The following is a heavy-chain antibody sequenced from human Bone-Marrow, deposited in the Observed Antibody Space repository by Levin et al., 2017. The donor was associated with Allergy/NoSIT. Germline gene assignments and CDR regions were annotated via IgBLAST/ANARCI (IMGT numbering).Heavy chain of an antibody. Sequence: ASVKVSCAASGFTVDSNHMSWVRQVQGKGLECVSIIYAGDTTYYADSVKGRFTISRDNSKSTVFLQMNSLRAEDTAIYYCARGPDWEGFDYWGQGTLVAVSS. CDR2: IYAGDTT. J-gene: IGHJ4*02. D-gene: IGHD1-26*01. V-gene: IGHV3-66*01. CDR3: ARGPDWEGFDY. CDR1: GFTVDSNH.